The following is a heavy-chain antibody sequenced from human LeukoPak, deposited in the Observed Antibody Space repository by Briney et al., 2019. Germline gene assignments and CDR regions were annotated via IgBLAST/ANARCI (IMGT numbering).Heavy chain of an antibody. J-gene: IGHJ4*02. V-gene: IGHV4-39*07. CDR1: GGSISCSSYS. CDR2: IYYSGST. CDR3: ARNTYYDFWSGYYHGGMFDY. D-gene: IGHD3-3*01. Sequence: SETLSLTCTVSGGSISCSSYSWGWIRQPPGKGLEWIGSIYYSGSTYYNPSLKSRVTISVDTSKNQFSLKLSSVTAADTAVYYCARNTYYDFWSGYYHGGMFDYWGQGTLVTVSS.